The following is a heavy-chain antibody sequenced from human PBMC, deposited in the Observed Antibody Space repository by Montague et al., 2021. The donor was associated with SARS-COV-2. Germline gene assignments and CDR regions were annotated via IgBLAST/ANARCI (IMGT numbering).Heavy chain of an antibody. J-gene: IGHJ6*02. CDR1: GGSVSSGGNS. D-gene: IGHD2-21*01. V-gene: IGHV4-39*01. CDR2: IYQSGSA. CDR3: ATVIRMYGVGF. Sequence: SETLSLTCVVSGGSVSSGGNSWGWIRQSPGKGLEWIGCIYQSGSAYYNSSLKSRVTISIDTSNNQFSLNLKSVTAADTGLYYCATVIRMYGVGFWGQGTPVTGPS.